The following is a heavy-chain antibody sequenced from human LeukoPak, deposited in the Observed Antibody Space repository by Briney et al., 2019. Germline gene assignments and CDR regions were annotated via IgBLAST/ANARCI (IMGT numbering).Heavy chain of an antibody. V-gene: IGHV4-34*01. CDR1: GGSFSGYH. CDR2: INHSGST. CDR3: ARRPDGFDM. J-gene: IGHJ3*02. Sequence: PSETLSLTXAVYGGSFSGYHWSWIRQPPGKGLEWIGQINHSGSTNYNPSLKSRVTISVDTSKNQFSLKLRSMTAADTAVYYCARRPDGFDMWGQGTMVTVSS.